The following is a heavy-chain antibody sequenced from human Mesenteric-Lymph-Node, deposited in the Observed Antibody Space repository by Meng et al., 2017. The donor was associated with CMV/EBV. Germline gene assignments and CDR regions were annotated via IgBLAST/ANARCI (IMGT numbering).Heavy chain of an antibody. Sequence: PSETLSLTCAVYGASFSAYYWSWIRQPPGKGLEWNGEINHSGSTNYNPSLKSRVTISVNTSKHQFSLKLSSVTAADTAVYYCARPADSWGQGTLVTVSS. V-gene: IGHV4-34*01. CDR2: INHSGST. CDR3: ARPADS. CDR1: GASFSAYY. J-gene: IGHJ4*02.